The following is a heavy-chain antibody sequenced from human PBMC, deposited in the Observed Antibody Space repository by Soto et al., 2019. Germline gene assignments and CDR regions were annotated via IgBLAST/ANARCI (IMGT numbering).Heavy chain of an antibody. CDR2: INPDSGGT. CDR3: AIRTGQLAIISEFDGDWFFEV. J-gene: IGHJ2*01. V-gene: IGHV1-2*02. D-gene: IGHD2-2*01. CDR1: GYTFTDYY. Sequence: GASVKVSCKASGYTFTDYYIHWVRQAPGQGLEWVGWINPDSGGTNLAQRFQGRVTMTSDTSINTAYKELSSLRSDDTAVYYCAIRTGQLAIISEFDGDWFFEVWGRGTLVTVSS.